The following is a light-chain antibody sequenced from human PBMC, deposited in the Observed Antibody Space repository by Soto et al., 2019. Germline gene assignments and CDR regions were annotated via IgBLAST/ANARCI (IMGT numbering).Light chain of an antibody. CDR2: DAS. CDR1: QSISSW. J-gene: IGKJ1*01. V-gene: IGKV1-5*01. CDR3: QQYNSYRT. Sequence: IQITQSPSTLSASVGDRVTITCRASQSISSWLAWYQQKPGKAPKLLIYDASSLESGVPSRLSGSGSGTEFTLTIRSLQPDDFATYCCQQYNSYRTFGQGTKVDIK.